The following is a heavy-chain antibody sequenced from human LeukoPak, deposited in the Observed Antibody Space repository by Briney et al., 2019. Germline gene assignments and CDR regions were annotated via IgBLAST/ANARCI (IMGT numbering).Heavy chain of an antibody. J-gene: IGHJ4*02. D-gene: IGHD5-18*01. V-gene: IGHV3-21*01. CDR2: ISSSTTYI. CDR3: ARAQGGSSYGGNFDY. CDR1: GFTFSTYT. Sequence: GGSLRLSCAASGFTFSTYTMNWVRQAPGKGLEWVSSISSSTTYIYYADSLKGRFTISRDNAKNSLYLKMNSLRDEDTAVYYCARAQGGSSYGGNFDYWGQGTLVTVSS.